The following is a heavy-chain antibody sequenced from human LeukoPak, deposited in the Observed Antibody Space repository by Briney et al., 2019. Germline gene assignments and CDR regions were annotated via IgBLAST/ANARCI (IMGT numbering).Heavy chain of an antibody. J-gene: IGHJ4*02. CDR2: IWYDGSNK. V-gene: IGHV3-33*01. CDR3: GRTLGYCSGGSCYSYYFDY. CDR1: GFTFSSYG. Sequence: GGSLRLSCAASGFTFSSYGMHWVRQAPGKGLEWVAVIWYDGSNKYYADSVKGRFTISRDNSKNTLYLRMNSLRAEDTAVYYCGRTLGYCSGGSCYSYYFDYWGQGTLVTVSS. D-gene: IGHD2-15*01.